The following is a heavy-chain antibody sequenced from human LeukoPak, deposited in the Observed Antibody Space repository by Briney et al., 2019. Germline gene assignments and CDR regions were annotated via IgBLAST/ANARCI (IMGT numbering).Heavy chain of an antibody. Sequence: ASVKVSCKASGYTFTGYYMHWVRQAPGQGLEWMGWINPNSGGTNYAQKFQGRVTMTRDTSIGTAYMELSRLRSDDTAVYYCARAGGIAAAKFDYWGQGTLVTVSS. J-gene: IGHJ4*02. D-gene: IGHD6-13*01. CDR1: GYTFTGYY. CDR2: INPNSGGT. V-gene: IGHV1-2*02. CDR3: ARAGGIAAAKFDY.